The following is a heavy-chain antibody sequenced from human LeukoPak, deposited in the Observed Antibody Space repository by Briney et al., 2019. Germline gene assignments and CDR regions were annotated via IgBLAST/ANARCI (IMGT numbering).Heavy chain of an antibody. D-gene: IGHD1-26*01. CDR2: IIGSGGST. Sequence: GGSLRLSCAASGFTFSSYAMSWVRQAPGKGLEWVSAIIGSGGSTYYADSVKGRFTISRDNSKNTLYLQMNSLRAEDTAVYYCAKGGDFIGGATVGIDYWGQGTLVTVSS. V-gene: IGHV3-23*01. J-gene: IGHJ4*02. CDR1: GFTFSSYA. CDR3: AKGGDFIGGATVGIDY.